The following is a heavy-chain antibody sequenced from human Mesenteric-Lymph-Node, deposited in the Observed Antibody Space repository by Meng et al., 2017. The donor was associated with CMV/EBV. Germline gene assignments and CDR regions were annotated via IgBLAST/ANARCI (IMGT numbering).Heavy chain of an antibody. Sequence: SGYTFTSYYMHWVRQGPGQGLEWMGIINPSGSSTSYAQKFQGRVTMTRDTSTSTVYMELSSLRSEDTAVYYCARGPIVVVPAATNFDYWGQGTLVTVSS. D-gene: IGHD2-2*01. J-gene: IGHJ4*02. V-gene: IGHV1-46*01. CDR3: ARGPIVVVPAATNFDY. CDR1: GYTFTSYY. CDR2: INPSGSST.